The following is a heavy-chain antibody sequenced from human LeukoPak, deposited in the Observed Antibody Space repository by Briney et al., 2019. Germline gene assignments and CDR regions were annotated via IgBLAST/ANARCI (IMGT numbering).Heavy chain of an antibody. Sequence: SETLSLTCAVSGDSISNNNWWSWVRQPPGKGLEWIGEIFHSGDTNYKPSLKSRVTISVDKSKNQFSLKLSSVTAADTAVYYCAGAHCGGDCYSGRAFDIWGQGTMVTVSS. CDR2: IFHSGDT. J-gene: IGHJ3*02. D-gene: IGHD2-21*02. CDR1: GDSISNNNW. CDR3: AGAHCGGDCYSGRAFDI. V-gene: IGHV4-4*02.